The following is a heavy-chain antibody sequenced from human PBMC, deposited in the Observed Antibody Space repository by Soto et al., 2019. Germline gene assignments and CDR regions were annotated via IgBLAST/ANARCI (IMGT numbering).Heavy chain of an antibody. J-gene: IGHJ4*02. V-gene: IGHV4-39*01. D-gene: IGHD6-13*01. CDR3: ARRGSSSWYGY. Sequence: QLQLQESGPGLVKPSETLSLTCTVSGGSISSSSYYWGWIRQPPGKGLEWIGSIYCSGSTYYNPPLKSRVTISVDTSKNQLSLKLSSVTAADTAVYYCARRGSSSWYGYWGQGTLVTVSS. CDR2: IYCSGST. CDR1: GGSISSSSYY.